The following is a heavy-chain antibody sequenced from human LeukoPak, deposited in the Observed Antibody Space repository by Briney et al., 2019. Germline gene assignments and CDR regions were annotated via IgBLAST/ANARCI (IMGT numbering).Heavy chain of an antibody. V-gene: IGHV1-2*02. Sequence: GASVKVSCKASGYMFTGYYIHWVRQAPGQGLEWMGWINPNNGGTSYAQKFQGRVTMTRDTSISTAYMELSRVTSDDTAVYYSARSSTYNFDSSGYFDYWGQGTLVTVSS. CDR2: INPNNGGT. CDR1: GYMFTGYY. D-gene: IGHD3-22*01. J-gene: IGHJ4*02. CDR3: ARSSTYNFDSSGYFDY.